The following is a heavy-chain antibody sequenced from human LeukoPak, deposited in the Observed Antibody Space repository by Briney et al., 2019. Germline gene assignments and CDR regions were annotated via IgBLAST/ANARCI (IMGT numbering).Heavy chain of an antibody. CDR3: AKGRTLVGGSTRSYDH. Sequence: GGSLRLSCAASGFTFSSYAMTWVRQASGKGLEWVSVISGNGGDTFYADSVKGRFTISRDNSKDMLYLQMNSLRVEDTAVYYCAKGRTLVGGSTRSYDHWGQGTLVTVSS. V-gene: IGHV3-23*01. D-gene: IGHD1-26*01. CDR1: GFTFSSYA. CDR2: ISGNGGDT. J-gene: IGHJ4*02.